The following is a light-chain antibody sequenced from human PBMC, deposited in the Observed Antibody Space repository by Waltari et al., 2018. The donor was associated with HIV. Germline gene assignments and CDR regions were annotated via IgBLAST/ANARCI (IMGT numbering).Light chain of an antibody. CDR1: SSDVGSYNL. V-gene: IGLV2-23*02. J-gene: IGLJ2*01. CDR2: EVN. CDR3: CSYAGSSTSVV. Sequence: QSALTQSASVSGSPGQSITLSCTGTSSDVGSYNLVSCSHHHPGKAPKLMIYEVNKRPSGVSNRFSGSKSGNTASLTISGLQAEDEADYYCCSYAGSSTSVVFGGGTKLTVL.